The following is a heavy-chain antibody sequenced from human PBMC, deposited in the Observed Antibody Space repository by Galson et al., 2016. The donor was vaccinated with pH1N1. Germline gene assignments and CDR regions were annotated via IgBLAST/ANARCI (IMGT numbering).Heavy chain of an antibody. Sequence: SVKVSCKASGGTFSTYVIIWVRQAPGQGLEWMGRIVPITGVTNYAQKFQDRVTITADESTSTAYMELSSLRSEDTGVYYCAPGGDDYGGNPHWFDPWGQGTLVTVSS. CDR3: APGGDDYGGNPHWFDP. CDR1: GGTFSTYV. D-gene: IGHD4-23*01. J-gene: IGHJ5*02. CDR2: IVPITGVT. V-gene: IGHV1-69*04.